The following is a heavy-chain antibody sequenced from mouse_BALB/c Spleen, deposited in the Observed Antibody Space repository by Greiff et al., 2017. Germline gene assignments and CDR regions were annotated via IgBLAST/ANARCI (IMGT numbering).Heavy chain of an antibody. J-gene: IGHJ1*01. CDR1: GFTFSSYA. V-gene: IGHV5-6-5*01. CDR2: ISSGGST. CDR3: ASSYYYGSSRHWYFDV. Sequence: EVKVEESGGGLVKPGGSLKLSCAASGFTFSSYAMSWVRQTPEKRLEWVASISSGGSTYYPDSVKGRFTISRDNARNILYLQMSSLRSEDTAMYYCASSYYYGSSRHWYFDVWGAGTTVTVSS. D-gene: IGHD1-1*01.